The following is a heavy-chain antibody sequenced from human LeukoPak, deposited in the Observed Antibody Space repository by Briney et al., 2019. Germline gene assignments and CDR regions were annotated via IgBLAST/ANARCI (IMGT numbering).Heavy chain of an antibody. V-gene: IGHV3-74*03. D-gene: IGHD1-1*01. CDR1: GFTFSGHW. Sequence: GGSLTLSCTPSGFTFSGHWIHWVRQAPGRGLVWVSRINEDGTDSMYAESVKGRFTISRDNAKNTVYLQMNSLRAEDTAVYYCVRDETLWTLDWWGQGTLVSVS. CDR2: INEDGTDS. CDR3: VRDETLWTLDW. J-gene: IGHJ4*02.